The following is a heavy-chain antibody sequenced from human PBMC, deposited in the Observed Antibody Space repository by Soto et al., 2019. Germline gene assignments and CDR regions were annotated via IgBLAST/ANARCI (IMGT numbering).Heavy chain of an antibody. Sequence: QVQLVESGGGVVQPGRSLRLSCAASGFTFSSYGMHWVRQAPGKGLEWVAVIWYDGSNKYYADSVKGRFTISRDNSKNTLYLQMNSLRAEDTAVYYCARSCSGSYIDYWGQGTLVTVSS. J-gene: IGHJ4*02. CDR3: ARSCSGSYIDY. V-gene: IGHV3-33*01. CDR2: IWYDGSNK. D-gene: IGHD3-10*02. CDR1: GFTFSSYG.